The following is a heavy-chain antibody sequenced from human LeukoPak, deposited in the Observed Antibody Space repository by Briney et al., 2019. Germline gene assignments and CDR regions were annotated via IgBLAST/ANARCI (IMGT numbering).Heavy chain of an antibody. J-gene: IGHJ4*02. CDR2: INPNSGGT. V-gene: IGHV1-2*02. Sequence: ASVKVSCKASGYTFTSYGISWVRQAPGQGLEWMGWINPNSGGTNYAQKFQGRVTMTRDTSISTAYMELSRLRSDDTAVYYCARDLDMHCSSTSCYSYYFDYWGQGTLVTVSS. CDR3: ARDLDMHCSSTSCYSYYFDY. CDR1: GYTFTSYG. D-gene: IGHD2-2*01.